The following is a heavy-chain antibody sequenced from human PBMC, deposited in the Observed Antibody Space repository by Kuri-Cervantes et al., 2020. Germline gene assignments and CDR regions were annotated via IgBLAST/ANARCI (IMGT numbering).Heavy chain of an antibody. CDR1: GFTFSNYG. CDR2: ISYDGSNK. J-gene: IGHJ5*02. D-gene: IGHD4-23*01. CDR3: ARVLLKIPDYGGNWGWFDP. Sequence: GESLKISCAASGFTFSNYGMHWVRQAPGKGLEWVAVISYDGSNKYYVDSVKGRFTISRDDSKNTLYLQMNSLRAEDTAVYYCARVLLKIPDYGGNWGWFDPWGQGTLVTVSS. V-gene: IGHV3-30*03.